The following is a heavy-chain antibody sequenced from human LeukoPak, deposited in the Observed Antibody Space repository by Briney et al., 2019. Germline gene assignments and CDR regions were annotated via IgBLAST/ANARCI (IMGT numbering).Heavy chain of an antibody. J-gene: IGHJ4*02. Sequence: GGSLSPPCQAFESTFRTYGMTWARQPPGRGLKWAQSISSSSSYIYYADSVKGRFNISRGNAKTSLYLQMNSLRAEDTAVYYCARGTRYSGYDWEFDYWGQGTLVTVSS. CDR2: ISSSSSYI. CDR1: ESTFRTYG. V-gene: IGHV3-21*01. D-gene: IGHD5-12*01. CDR3: ARGTRYSGYDWEFDY.